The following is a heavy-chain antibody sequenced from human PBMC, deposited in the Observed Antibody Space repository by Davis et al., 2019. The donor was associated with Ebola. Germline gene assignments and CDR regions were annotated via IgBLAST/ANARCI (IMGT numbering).Heavy chain of an antibody. CDR2: IDWDDDK. V-gene: IGHV2-70*04. Sequence: SGPTLVKPTQPLTLTCTFSGFSLSTSGMRVSWIRQPPGKALEWLARIDWDDDKFYSTSLKTRLTISKDTSKNQVVLTMTNMDPVDTATYYCARIAVAGSYFDYWGQGTLVTVSS. CDR1: GFSLSTSGMR. CDR3: ARIAVAGSYFDY. J-gene: IGHJ4*02. D-gene: IGHD6-19*01.